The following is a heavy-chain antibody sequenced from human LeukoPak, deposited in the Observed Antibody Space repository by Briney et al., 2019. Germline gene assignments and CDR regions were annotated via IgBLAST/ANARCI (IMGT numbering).Heavy chain of an antibody. CDR3: VKPPRLSIIRGEGMDV. J-gene: IGHJ6*02. V-gene: IGHV3-7*03. CDR1: GFTFSRYW. CDR2: IKEDGSEM. D-gene: IGHD3-10*01. Sequence: PGGSLRLSCEASGFTFSRYWMSWVRQAPGKGLEWVANIKEDGSEMYCVDSVKGRFTISRDNAKNSLYLQMNSLRAEDTAVYYCVKPPRLSIIRGEGMDVWGQGTTVTVSS.